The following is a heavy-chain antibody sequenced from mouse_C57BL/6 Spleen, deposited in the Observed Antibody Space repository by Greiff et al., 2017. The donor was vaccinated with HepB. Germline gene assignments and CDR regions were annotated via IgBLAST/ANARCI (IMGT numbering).Heavy chain of an antibody. CDR2: IDPSDSYT. CDR1: GYTFTSYW. J-gene: IGHJ2*01. CDR3: ARTGDNYFDY. Sequence: QVQLQQSGAELVMPGASVKLSCKASGYTFTSYWMHWVKQRPGQGLEWIGEIDPSDSYTNYNQKFKGKSTLTVDKSSSTAYMQLSSLTSEDSAVYYCARTGDNYFDYWGQGTTLTVSS. V-gene: IGHV1-69*01. D-gene: IGHD2-13*01.